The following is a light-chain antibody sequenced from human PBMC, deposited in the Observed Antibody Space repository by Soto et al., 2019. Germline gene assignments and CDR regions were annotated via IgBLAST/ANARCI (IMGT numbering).Light chain of an antibody. CDR1: QLFSSN. V-gene: IGKV3-15*01. Sequence: MVMMQSPATLSVSPGESVSLSCGASQLFSSNLAWYQHKPGQAPRLLIYGVSTRDTGVPDRFSGSASGTEFTLTISSLQSEDFAVYYCQQYNNWPRTFGQGTRLEIK. J-gene: IGKJ5*01. CDR2: GVS. CDR3: QQYNNWPRT.